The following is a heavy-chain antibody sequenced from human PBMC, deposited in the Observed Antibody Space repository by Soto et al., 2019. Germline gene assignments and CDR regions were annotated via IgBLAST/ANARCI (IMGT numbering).Heavy chain of an antibody. Sequence: QVQLVQSGAEVKKPGASVKVSCKASGYTFTSYDINWVRQATGQGLEWMGWMNPNSGNTGYAQKFQGRVTMTRNTSISTAYMELSSLRSEDTAVYYCARGVYSYGEEDVNYYYGMDVWGQGTTVTVSS. V-gene: IGHV1-8*01. J-gene: IGHJ6*02. CDR3: ARGVYSYGEEDVNYYYGMDV. CDR1: GYTFTSYD. D-gene: IGHD5-18*01. CDR2: MNPNSGNT.